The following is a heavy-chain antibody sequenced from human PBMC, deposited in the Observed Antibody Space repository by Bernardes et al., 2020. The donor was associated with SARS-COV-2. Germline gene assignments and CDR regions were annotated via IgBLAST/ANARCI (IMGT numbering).Heavy chain of an antibody. CDR2: IDTDGSVT. V-gene: IGHV3-74*01. CDR3: ARGRDCGGYSCNGYDDYGMDV. Sequence: GGSLRVSCVVSGFTFSSYWMHWVRQAPGKGLVWVSRIDTDGSVTTYADSVKGRFTISRDNGKNTLYLQLNTLRAEDTAVYYCARGRDCGGYSCNGYDDYGMDVWGQGTTVTVSS. J-gene: IGHJ6*02. CDR1: GFTFSSYW. D-gene: IGHD2-21*01.